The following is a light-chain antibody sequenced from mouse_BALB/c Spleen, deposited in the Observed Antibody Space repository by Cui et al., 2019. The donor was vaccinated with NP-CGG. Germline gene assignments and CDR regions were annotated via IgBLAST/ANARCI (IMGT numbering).Light chain of an antibody. J-gene: IGLJ1*01. CDR2: GTN. CDR1: TVAVPTSNY. CDR3: ALWYSNHWV. V-gene: IGLV1*01. Sequence: QAVVTQQHALTTSPGETVTLTSRSLTVAVPTSNYANWVQETPDYLFTGLIGGTNNRAPGVPARFSGSLIGDKSALTITGAQTEDEAMYFCALWYSNHWVFGGGTKLTVL.